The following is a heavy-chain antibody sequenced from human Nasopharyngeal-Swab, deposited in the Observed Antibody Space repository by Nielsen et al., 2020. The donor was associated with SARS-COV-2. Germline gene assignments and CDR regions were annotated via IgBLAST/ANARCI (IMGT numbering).Heavy chain of an antibody. J-gene: IGHJ2*01. V-gene: IGHV4-59*01. CDR2: IYYSGST. CDR1: GGSISSYY. CDR3: ARGTRGYSLYWYFDL. Sequence: GSLRLSCTVSGGSISSYYWSWIRQPPGKGLEWIGYIYYSGSTNYNPSLKSRVTISVDTSKNQFSLKLSSVTAADTAVYYCARGTRGYSLYWYFDLWGRCTLVTVSS. D-gene: IGHD3-22*01.